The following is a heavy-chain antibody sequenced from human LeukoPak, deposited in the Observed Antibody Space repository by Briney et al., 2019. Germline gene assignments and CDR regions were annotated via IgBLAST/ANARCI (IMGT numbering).Heavy chain of an antibody. CDR1: GGTFSSYA. CDR2: IIPIFGTA. D-gene: IGHD2-2*01. CDR3: ATSDIVVVPAASPEDAFDI. J-gene: IGHJ3*02. Sequence: ASVKVSCKASGGTFSSYAISWVRQAPGQGLEWMGGIIPIFGTANYAQKFQGRATITADKSTSTAYMELSSLRSEDTAVYYCATSDIVVVPAASPEDAFDIWGQGTMVTVSS. V-gene: IGHV1-69*06.